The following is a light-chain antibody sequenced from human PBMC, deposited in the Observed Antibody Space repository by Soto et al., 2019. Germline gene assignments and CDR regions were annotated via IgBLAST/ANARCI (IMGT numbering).Light chain of an antibody. CDR2: GAS. Sequence: EIVMTQSPATLSVSPGERATLSCRASQSVSSKLAWYQQKPGQAPRPLIYGASTRATGIPARFSGSGSGTEFTLTISSLQSEDFAVYYCQQYNDWPWTFGQGTKVEIK. V-gene: IGKV3-15*01. J-gene: IGKJ1*01. CDR3: QQYNDWPWT. CDR1: QSVSSK.